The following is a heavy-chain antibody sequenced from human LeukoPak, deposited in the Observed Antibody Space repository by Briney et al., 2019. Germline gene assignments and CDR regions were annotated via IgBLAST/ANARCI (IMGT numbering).Heavy chain of an antibody. CDR3: ARTPLGQWRYYFDY. Sequence: SGPALVKPTQTLTLTCTFSGFSLSTSGMRVSWIRQPPGNALEWLARIDWADDKFYSTSLKTRLTISKDTSKKQVVLTMTNMDPVDTATYYCARTPLGQWRYYFDYWGQGTLVTVSS. J-gene: IGHJ4*02. CDR1: GFSLSTSGMR. CDR2: IDWADDK. V-gene: IGHV2-70*04. D-gene: IGHD6-19*01.